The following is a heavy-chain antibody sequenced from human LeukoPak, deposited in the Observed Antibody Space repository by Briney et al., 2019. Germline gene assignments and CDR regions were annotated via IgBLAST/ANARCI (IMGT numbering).Heavy chain of an antibody. J-gene: IGHJ4*02. CDR3: ATFSRTGYSYAHGGDY. Sequence: SETLSLTCTVSGGSISSGGYYWGWIRQHPGKGLEWIGYIYYSGSTYYNPSLKSRVTISVDTSKNQFSLKLSSVTAADTAVYYCATFSRTGYSYAHGGDYWGQGTLVTVSS. D-gene: IGHD5-18*01. CDR2: IYYSGST. CDR1: GGSISSGGYY. V-gene: IGHV4-31*03.